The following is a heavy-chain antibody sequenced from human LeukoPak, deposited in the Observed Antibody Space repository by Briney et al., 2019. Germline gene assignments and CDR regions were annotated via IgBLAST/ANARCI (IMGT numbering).Heavy chain of an antibody. J-gene: IGHJ4*02. CDR1: GVTFEDYY. D-gene: IGHD3-10*01. Sequence: GGSLRLSCTGSGVTFEDYYLSWIRQAPGKGLEWISYVSSTGGDKFYADPVKGRFTISRDNAKNSLYLQMNSLRAEDTAVYYCARGGYYGSGSYYPENDFFDYWGQGTLVTVSS. CDR3: ARGGYYGSGSYYPENDFFDY. CDR2: VSSTGGDK. V-gene: IGHV3-11*04.